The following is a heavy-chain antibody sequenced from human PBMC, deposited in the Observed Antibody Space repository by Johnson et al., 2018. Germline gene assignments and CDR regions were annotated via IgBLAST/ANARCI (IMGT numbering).Heavy chain of an antibody. V-gene: IGHV3-9*01. CDR1: GFTFDDYV. CDR3: AKDPCLQLNHPPYYYYYGMDV. J-gene: IGHJ6*02. D-gene: IGHD1-14*01. CDR2: ISWNSGSI. Sequence: EVQLVESGGGLVQXGRSLRLSCAASGFTFDDYVMHWVRQAPGKGLEWVSGISWNSGSIGYADSVKGRFTISRDNAKNSLYLQMNSLRAEDTAVYYCAKDPCLQLNHPPYYYYYGMDVWGQGTTVTVSS.